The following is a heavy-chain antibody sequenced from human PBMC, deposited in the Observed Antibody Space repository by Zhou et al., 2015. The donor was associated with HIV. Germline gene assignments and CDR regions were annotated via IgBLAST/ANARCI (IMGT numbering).Heavy chain of an antibody. Sequence: QVQLVESGGGVVQPGRSLRLSCAASGFTFSTYSMHWVRQAPGKGLEWVAFIRYDGDNKYYADSVKGRFTISRDNSKNTLYLQMNILRAEDTAVYYCAKAPGYSYGLWDYYYYMDVWGKGTTVTVSS. CDR3: AKAPGYSYGLWDYYYYMDV. J-gene: IGHJ6*03. CDR2: IRYDGDNK. D-gene: IGHD5-18*01. V-gene: IGHV3-30*02. CDR1: GFTFSTYS.